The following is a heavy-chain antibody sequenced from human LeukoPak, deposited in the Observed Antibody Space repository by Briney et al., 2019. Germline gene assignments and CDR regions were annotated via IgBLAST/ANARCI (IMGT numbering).Heavy chain of an antibody. J-gene: IGHJ3*02. D-gene: IGHD1/OR15-1a*01. V-gene: IGHV4-59*08. CDR3: ARHGGTVAINDAFDI. CDR2: IYYSGRT. CDR1: GGSIRSHY. Sequence: TSETLSLTCTVSGGSIRSHYWSWIRQPPGKGLEWIGYIYYSGRTSYNPSLKSRVTMSVDTSNNQFSLKLDSVTAADTAVYFCARHGGTVAINDAFDIWGQGTMVTVSS.